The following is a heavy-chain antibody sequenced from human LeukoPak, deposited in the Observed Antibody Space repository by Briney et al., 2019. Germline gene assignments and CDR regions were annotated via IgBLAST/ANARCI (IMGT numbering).Heavy chain of an antibody. Sequence: GRSLRLSCAASGFTFDDYAMHWVRHAPGKGLEWVSGISWNSGSIGYADSVKGRFTISRDNAKNSLYLQMNSLRAEDMALYYCAKGSFTMIVGGNDAFDIWGQGTMVTVSS. CDR1: GFTFDDYA. CDR3: AKGSFTMIVGGNDAFDI. CDR2: ISWNSGSI. J-gene: IGHJ3*02. V-gene: IGHV3-9*03. D-gene: IGHD3-22*01.